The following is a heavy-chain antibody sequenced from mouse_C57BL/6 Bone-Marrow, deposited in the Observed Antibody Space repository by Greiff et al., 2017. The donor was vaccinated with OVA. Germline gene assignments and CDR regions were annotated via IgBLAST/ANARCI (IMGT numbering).Heavy chain of an antibody. V-gene: IGHV10-1*01. J-gene: IGHJ2*01. D-gene: IGHD2-3*01. CDR3: VRHDGTSFDY. CDR2: IRSKSNNYAT. Sequence: EVQLQESGGGLVQPKGSLKLSCAASGFSFNTYAMNWVRQAPGKGLEWVARIRSKSNNYATYYADSVKDRFTISRDDSESMLYLQMNNLKTEDTAMYYCVRHDGTSFDYWGQGTTLTVSS. CDR1: GFSFNTYA.